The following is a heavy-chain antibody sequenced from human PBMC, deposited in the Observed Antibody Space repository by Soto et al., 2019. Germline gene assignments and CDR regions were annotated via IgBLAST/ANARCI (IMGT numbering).Heavy chain of an antibody. V-gene: IGHV1-46*03. CDR1: GYTFTSYY. J-gene: IGHJ4*02. D-gene: IGHD3-10*01. Sequence: QVQLVQSGAEVKKPGASVKVSCKASGYTFTSYYMHWVRQAPGQGLEWMGIINPSGGSTSYAQKFQGRVTMTRDTSTSTVYMELSSLRSEDTAVYYCARDGITMVRGVPGYFDYWGQGTLVTVSS. CDR3: ARDGITMVRGVPGYFDY. CDR2: INPSGGST.